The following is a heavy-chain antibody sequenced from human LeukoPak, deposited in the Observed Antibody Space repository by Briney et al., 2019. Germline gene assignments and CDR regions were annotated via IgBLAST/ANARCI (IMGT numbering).Heavy chain of an antibody. CDR2: IYYSGTT. CDR1: GGSISSSPYY. Sequence: SETLSLACTVSGGSISSSPYYWGRIRQPPGKGLEWIGSIYYSGTTHYNPSLESRLTISVDKSKNQFSLKLSSVTAADTAVYYCARVLVGRAVATQYFQHWGQGTLVTVSS. J-gene: IGHJ1*01. V-gene: IGHV4-39*07. CDR3: ARVLVGRAVATQYFQH. D-gene: IGHD6-19*01.